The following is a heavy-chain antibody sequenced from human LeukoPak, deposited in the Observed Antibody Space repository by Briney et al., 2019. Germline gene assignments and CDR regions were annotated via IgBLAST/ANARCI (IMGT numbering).Heavy chain of an antibody. D-gene: IGHD3-10*01. CDR1: GYTFTNYW. CDR2: IYPGDSET. J-gene: IGHJ6*02. V-gene: IGHV5-51*01. Sequence: GEPLKISCKGSGYTFTNYWIGWVRQMPGEGLEWMGIIYPGDSETRYSPSFQGQVTISADKSISTAFLQWSCLKASDTAMYYCARHDPYGSGSYGMDVWGQGTSVTVSS. CDR3: ARHDPYGSGSYGMDV.